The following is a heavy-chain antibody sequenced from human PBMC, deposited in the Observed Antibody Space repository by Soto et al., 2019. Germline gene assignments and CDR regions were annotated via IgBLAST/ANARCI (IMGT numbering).Heavy chain of an antibody. CDR2: ISAYNGNT. Sequence: GASVKVSCKASGYTFTSYGISWVRQAPGQGLEWMGWISAYNGNTNYAQKLQGRVTMTTDTSTSTAYMELRSLRSDDTAVYYCARAVHLGEFIHNWFAPWGQGTLVTASA. J-gene: IGHJ5*02. V-gene: IGHV1-18*01. D-gene: IGHD3-16*01. CDR3: ARAVHLGEFIHNWFAP. CDR1: GYTFTSYG.